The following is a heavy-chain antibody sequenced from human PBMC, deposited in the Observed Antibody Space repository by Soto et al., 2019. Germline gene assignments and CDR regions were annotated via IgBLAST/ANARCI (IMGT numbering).Heavy chain of an antibody. J-gene: IGHJ5*02. V-gene: IGHV3-23*01. CDR3: AKGPLCYGSGSYPNCFDP. CDR2: ISGSGGDT. D-gene: IGHD3-10*01. Sequence: RRLSCAASGFSFTNYAMSWIRRAPGKGLEWVSAISGSGGDTYYADSVKGRFTISRDNSKNTVYVQMNSLRAEDTAIYYCAKGPLCYGSGSYPNCFDPWGQGTLVTVCS. CDR1: GFSFTNYA.